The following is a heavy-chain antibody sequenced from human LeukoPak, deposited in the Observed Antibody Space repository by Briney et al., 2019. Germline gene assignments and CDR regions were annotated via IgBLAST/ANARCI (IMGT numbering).Heavy chain of an antibody. J-gene: IGHJ4*02. CDR2: MSPKSGNT. CDR3: TRGPPNWGYDF. Sequence: GASVKVSCKASGYTFVSYDINWVRQATGQGPEWMGWMSPKSGNTGYAQKFQGRVTTTRDTSINTAYMELSGLISEDTAVYYCTRGPPNWGYDFWGQGTLVTVSS. CDR1: GYTFVSYD. V-gene: IGHV1-8*01. D-gene: IGHD7-27*01.